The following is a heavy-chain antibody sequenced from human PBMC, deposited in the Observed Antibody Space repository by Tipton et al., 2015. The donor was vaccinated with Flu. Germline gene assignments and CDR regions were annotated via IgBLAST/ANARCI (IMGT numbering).Heavy chain of an antibody. J-gene: IGHJ4*02. CDR1: GFIFSNYW. CDR2: IKQDGSEK. V-gene: IGHV3-7*03. Sequence: SLRLSCTASGFIFSNYWMSWVRQAPGKGLEWVANIKQDGSEKYYVDSVKGRFTISRDNAKNSLYLQMNSLRAEDTAVYYCARQLGGGDCYWGQGTLVTVSS. D-gene: IGHD2-21*01. CDR3: ARQLGGGDCY.